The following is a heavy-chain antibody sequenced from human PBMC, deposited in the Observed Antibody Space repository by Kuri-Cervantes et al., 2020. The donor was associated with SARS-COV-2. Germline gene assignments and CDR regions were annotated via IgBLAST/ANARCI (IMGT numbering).Heavy chain of an antibody. D-gene: IGHD3-3*01. V-gene: IGHV4-34*01. CDR1: GGSFSGYY. Sequence: SQTLSLTCAVYGGSFSGYYWSWIRQPPGKGLEWIGEINHSGSTNYNPSLKSRVTISVDTSKNQFSLKLSSVTAADTAVYYCARAARITIFGVAMAFDIWGQGTMVTVSS. CDR2: INHSGST. CDR3: ARAARITIFGVAMAFDI. J-gene: IGHJ3*02.